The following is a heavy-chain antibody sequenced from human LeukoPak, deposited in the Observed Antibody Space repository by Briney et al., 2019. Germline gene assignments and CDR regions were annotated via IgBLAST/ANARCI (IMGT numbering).Heavy chain of an antibody. V-gene: IGHV4-4*09. Sequence: SETLSLTCAVPGDSITNFYWSWIRQSPGKGLEWIGDIYTSGSTKYHPSLKSRATISVDTSKNQFSLKLFSVTAADTAVYYCARGNAPYYYDSTGYYWFDPWGQGTLVTVSS. CDR1: GDSITNFY. D-gene: IGHD3-22*01. CDR3: ARGNAPYYYDSTGYYWFDP. J-gene: IGHJ5*02. CDR2: IYTSGST.